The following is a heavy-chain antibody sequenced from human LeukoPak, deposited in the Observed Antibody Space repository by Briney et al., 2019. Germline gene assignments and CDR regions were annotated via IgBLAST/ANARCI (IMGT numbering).Heavy chain of an antibody. J-gene: IGHJ6*03. CDR3: ASGKIRQRLVPISYYMDV. CDR2: IIPIFGTA. CDR1: GGTFSSYA. V-gene: IGHV1-69*05. Sequence: ASVKVSCRASGGTFSSYAISWVRQAPGQGFEWMGGIIPIFGTANYAQKFQGRVTITTDESTSTAYMELSSLRSEDTAVYYCASGKIRQRLVPISYYMDVWGKGTTVTVSS. D-gene: IGHD6-19*01.